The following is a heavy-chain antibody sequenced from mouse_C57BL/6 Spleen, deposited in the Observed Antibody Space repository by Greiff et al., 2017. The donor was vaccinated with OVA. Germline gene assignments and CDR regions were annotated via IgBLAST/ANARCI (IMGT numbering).Heavy chain of an antibody. CDR2: ISSGGSYT. CDR1: GFTFSSYG. V-gene: IGHV5-6*01. D-gene: IGHD1-1*01. J-gene: IGHJ2*01. CDR3: ARLDYYGSSEYFDY. Sequence: EVQRVESGGDLVKPGGSLKLSCAASGFTFSSYGMSWVRQTPDKRLEWVATISSGGSYTYYPDSVKGRFTISRDNAKNTLYLQMSSLKSEDTAMYYCARLDYYGSSEYFDYWGQGTTLTVSS.